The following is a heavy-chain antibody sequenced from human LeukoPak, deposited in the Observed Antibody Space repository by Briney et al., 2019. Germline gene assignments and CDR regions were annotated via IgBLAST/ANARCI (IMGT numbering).Heavy chain of an antibody. CDR1: GGSFSAYH. D-gene: IGHD4-17*01. CDR3: ARNGDYNLDS. V-gene: IGHV4-34*01. CDR2: THHSGST. Sequence: QPSETLSLTCAVYGGSFSAYHWSWIRQPPGKGLEWIGETHHSGSTSYNPSLRSRVTISINTSKNQFSLSLTSVTAADTAIYYCARNGDYNLDSWGQGTLVTVSS. J-gene: IGHJ4*02.